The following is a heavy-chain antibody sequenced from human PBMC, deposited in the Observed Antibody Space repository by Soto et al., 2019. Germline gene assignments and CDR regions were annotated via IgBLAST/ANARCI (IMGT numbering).Heavy chain of an antibody. J-gene: IGHJ3*02. CDR1: GGSISSYY. CDR3: ARVARGYRIWDI. D-gene: IGHD5-12*01. V-gene: IGHV4-59*01. Sequence: SETLSLTCTVSGGSISSYYWSWIRQPPGKGLEWIGYIYYSGSTNYNPSLKSRVTISVDTSKNQFSLKLSSVTAADTAVYYCARVARGYRIWDIWGQGTMVTVSS. CDR2: IYYSGST.